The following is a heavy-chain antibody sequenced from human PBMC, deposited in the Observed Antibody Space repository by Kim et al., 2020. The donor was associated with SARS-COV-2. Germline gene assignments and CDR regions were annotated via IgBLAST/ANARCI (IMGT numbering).Heavy chain of an antibody. CDR1: GFTFGDYA. V-gene: IGHV3-9*01. Sequence: GGSLRLSCAASGFTFGDYAMHWVRQAPGKGLEWVSGISWNSGSIGYADSVKGRFTISRDNAKNSLYLQMNSLRAEDTAVYYCAKAETYCSSTSCYTDYWGQGTLVTVSS. D-gene: IGHD2-2*02. CDR3: AKAETYCSSTSCYTDY. CDR2: ISWNSGSI. J-gene: IGHJ4*02.